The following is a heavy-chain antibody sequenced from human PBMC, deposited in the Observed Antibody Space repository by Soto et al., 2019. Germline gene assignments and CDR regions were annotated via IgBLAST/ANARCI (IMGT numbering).Heavy chain of an antibody. D-gene: IGHD5-18*01. CDR3: ATDTARAYYYYGMDV. CDR1: GYSFTSYW. J-gene: IGHJ6*02. CDR2: IHPGDSDA. Sequence: GESLKISCKGSGYSFTSYWIGWVRQMPGKGLEWMGIIHPGDSDARYSPSFQGQVTISVDKSTSTAYLQWSSLKASDTAMYYCATDTARAYYYYGMDVWGQGTTVTVSS. V-gene: IGHV5-51*01.